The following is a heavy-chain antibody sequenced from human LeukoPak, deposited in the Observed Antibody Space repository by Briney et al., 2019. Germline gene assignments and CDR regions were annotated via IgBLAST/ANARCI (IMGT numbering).Heavy chain of an antibody. CDR3: ARDPSRGYSNYANS. V-gene: IGHV1-2*02. Sequence: ASVKVSCKASRYTFTGYYMHWVRQAPGQGLEWMGWINPNSGGTNYAQKFQGRVTMTRDTSISTAYMELSRLRSDDTAVYYCARDPSRGYSNYANSWGQGTLVTVSS. J-gene: IGHJ4*02. CDR2: INPNSGGT. CDR1: RYTFTGYY. D-gene: IGHD4-11*01.